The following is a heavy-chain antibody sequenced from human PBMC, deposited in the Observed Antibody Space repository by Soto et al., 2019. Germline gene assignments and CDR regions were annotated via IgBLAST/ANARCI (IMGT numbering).Heavy chain of an antibody. V-gene: IGHV6-1*01. Sequence: SQTLSLTCAISGDSVSSNSAAWNWIRQSPSRGLEWLGRTYYRSKWYNDYAVSVKSRITINPDTSKNQFSLQLNSVTPEDTAVYYCAREKDYYDSSGYYPLGAFDIWGQGTMVTDS. J-gene: IGHJ3*02. CDR3: AREKDYYDSSGYYPLGAFDI. D-gene: IGHD3-22*01. CDR1: GDSVSSNSAA. CDR2: TYYRSKWYN.